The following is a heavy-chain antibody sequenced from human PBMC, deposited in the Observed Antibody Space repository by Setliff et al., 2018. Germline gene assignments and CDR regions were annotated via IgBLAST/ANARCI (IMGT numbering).Heavy chain of an antibody. CDR1: GGSIINSYY. V-gene: IGHV4-4*07. CDR3: ARDQWVRSPPLYFSYSMDV. Sequence: SETLSLTCTVSGGSIINSYYWSWIRQPAGKGLEWIGRISTSGNTNYNPSLKCRVTVSLDTSKNQFSLKLTSMTAADTAVYYCARDQWVRSPPLYFSYSMDVWGQGTTVTVSS. J-gene: IGHJ6*02. D-gene: IGHD5-12*01. CDR2: ISTSGNT.